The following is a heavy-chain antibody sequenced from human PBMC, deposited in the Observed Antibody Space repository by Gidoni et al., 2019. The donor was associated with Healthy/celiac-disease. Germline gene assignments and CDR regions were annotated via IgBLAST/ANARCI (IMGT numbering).Heavy chain of an antibody. V-gene: IGHV3-33*01. CDR1: GFTFSSYG. CDR3: ARDMGTYSSGPWYYGMDV. J-gene: IGHJ6*02. Sequence: QVQLVESGGGVVQPGRSLRLSCAASGFTFSSYGMHWVRQAPGKGLEWVAVIWYDGSNKYYADSVKGRFTISRDKSKNTLYLQMNSLRAEDTAVYYCARDMGTYSSGPWYYGMDVWGQGTTVTVSS. CDR2: IWYDGSNK. D-gene: IGHD6-19*01.